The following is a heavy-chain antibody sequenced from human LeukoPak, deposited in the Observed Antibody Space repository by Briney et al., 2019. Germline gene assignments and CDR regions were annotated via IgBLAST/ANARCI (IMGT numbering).Heavy chain of an antibody. J-gene: IGHJ4*02. Sequence: SETLSLTCTVSGGSINSHYWSWIRQPLGKGLEWIGDIYYSGSTKYNPSLKSRVTISVDTSKNHLSLKLSSVLAADTAIYYCVRRDNTGWNYFDYWGQGILVTVSS. D-gene: IGHD6-19*01. CDR1: GGSINSHY. V-gene: IGHV4-59*08. CDR2: IYYSGST. CDR3: VRRDNTGWNYFDY.